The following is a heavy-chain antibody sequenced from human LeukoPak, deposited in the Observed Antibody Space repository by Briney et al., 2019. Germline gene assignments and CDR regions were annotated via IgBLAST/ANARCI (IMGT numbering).Heavy chain of an antibody. J-gene: IGHJ4*02. CDR1: GYFFRSYG. Sequence: ASVKVSCKTSGYFFRSYGITWVRQAPGQGLEWMGWISAYNGNTNYAQKLQGRVTMTTDTSTSTAYMELRSLRSDDTAVYYCARGETYTANIPDFEYWGQGTLVTVSS. CDR2: ISAYNGNT. CDR3: ARGETYTANIPDFEY. D-gene: IGHD5-18*01. V-gene: IGHV1-18*01.